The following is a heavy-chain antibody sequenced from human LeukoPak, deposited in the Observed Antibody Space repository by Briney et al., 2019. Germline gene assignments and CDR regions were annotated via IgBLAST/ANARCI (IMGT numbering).Heavy chain of an antibody. CDR1: GYTFSDYD. V-gene: IGHV3-30*18. J-gene: IGHJ4*02. CDR3: AKDRYPMVRGMMIAFDF. CDR2: ILYDGSYK. Sequence: PGGSLRLSCEASGYTFSDYDMHWVRQAPGKGLEWVAVILYDGSYKSYVDSVRGRFTISRDNSKDRLYLQMNSLRAGDTAIYYCAKDRYPMVRGMMIAFDFWGQGTRVTVSS. D-gene: IGHD3-10*01.